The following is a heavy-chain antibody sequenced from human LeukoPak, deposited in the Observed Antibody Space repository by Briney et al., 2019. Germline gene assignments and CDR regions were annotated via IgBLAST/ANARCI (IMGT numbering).Heavy chain of an antibody. CDR3: AKVRGSKYSGSYSWFDP. D-gene: IGHD1-26*01. J-gene: IGHJ5*02. CDR1: GFSFSSFD. CDR2: ISGSGGST. Sequence: PGGSLRLSCAASGFSFSSFDMVWVRQAPGKGLEWVSAISGSGGSTYYADSVKGRFTISRDNSKNTLYLQMNSLRAEDTAVYYCAKVRGSKYSGSYSWFDPWGQGTLVTVSS. V-gene: IGHV3-23*01.